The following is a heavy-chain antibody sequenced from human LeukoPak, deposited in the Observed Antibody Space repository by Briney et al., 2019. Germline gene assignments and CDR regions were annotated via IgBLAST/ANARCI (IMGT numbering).Heavy chain of an antibody. CDR3: ARDLREWFGELVT. CDR1: GGSISSYY. V-gene: IGHV4-59*01. D-gene: IGHD3-10*01. CDR2: IHYSGTT. J-gene: IGHJ4*02. Sequence: SETLPLTCTVSGGSISSYYWSWIRQPPGKGLEWIGYIHYSGTTNYNPSLKSRVTISVDTSKNQFSLKLSSVTAADTAVYFCARDLREWFGELVTWGQGALVTVSS.